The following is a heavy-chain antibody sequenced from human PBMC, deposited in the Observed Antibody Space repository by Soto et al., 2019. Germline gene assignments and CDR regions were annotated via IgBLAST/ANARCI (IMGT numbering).Heavy chain of an antibody. D-gene: IGHD3-22*01. J-gene: IGHJ4*02. CDR3: ARGPWGYYDSSGYPYYFDY. Sequence: SVKVSCKASGGTFSSYAISWVRQAPGQGLEWMGGIIPTFGTANYAQKFQGRVTITADESTSTAYMELSSLRSEDTAVYYCARGPWGYYDSSGYPYYFDYWGQGTLVTVSS. V-gene: IGHV1-69*13. CDR1: GGTFSSYA. CDR2: IIPTFGTA.